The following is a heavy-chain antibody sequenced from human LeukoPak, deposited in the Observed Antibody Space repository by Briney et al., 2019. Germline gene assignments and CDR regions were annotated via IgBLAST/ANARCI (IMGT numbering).Heavy chain of an antibody. CDR1: SGSISSHY. V-gene: IGHV4-59*11. Sequence: SETLSLTCTVSSGSISSHYWSWIRQPPGKGLEWIGYIYYSGSTNYNPSLKSRVTISVDTSKNQFSLKLSSVTAADTAVYYCARVLPNYDFWSGYSSGWFDPWGQGTLVTVSS. D-gene: IGHD3-3*01. CDR2: IYYSGST. CDR3: ARVLPNYDFWSGYSSGWFDP. J-gene: IGHJ5*02.